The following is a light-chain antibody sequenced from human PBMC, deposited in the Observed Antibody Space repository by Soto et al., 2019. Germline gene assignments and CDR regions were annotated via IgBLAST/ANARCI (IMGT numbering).Light chain of an antibody. V-gene: IGLV2-14*01. CDR3: SSFTNTSTPVV. Sequence: QSVLTQPASVSGSPGQSITISCTGTSSDVGRYNYVSWYQQHPGKAPNVMIYDVTYRPSGIANRFSGSKSGNTASLTISGLQADDEADYHCSSFTNTSTPVVFGGGTKLTVL. CDR2: DVT. CDR1: SSDVGRYNY. J-gene: IGLJ2*01.